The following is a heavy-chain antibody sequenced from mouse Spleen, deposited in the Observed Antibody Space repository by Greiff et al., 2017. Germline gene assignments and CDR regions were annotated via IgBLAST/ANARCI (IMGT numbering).Heavy chain of an antibody. CDR2: FYPGSGSI. Sequence: VKLMESGAELVKPGASVKLSCKASGYTFTEYTIHWVKQRSGQGLEWIGWFYPGSGSIKYNEKFKDKATLTADKSSSTVYMELSRLTSEDSAVYFCARHEDYGFSFAYWGQGTLVTVSA. CDR1: GYTFTEYT. V-gene: IGHV1-62-2*01. D-gene: IGHD1-2*01. J-gene: IGHJ3*01. CDR3: ARHEDYGFSFAY.